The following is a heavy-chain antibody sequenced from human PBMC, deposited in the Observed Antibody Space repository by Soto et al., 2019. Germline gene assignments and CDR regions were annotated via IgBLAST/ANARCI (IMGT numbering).Heavy chain of an antibody. CDR2: ITHSGST. V-gene: IGHV4-34*01. J-gene: IGHJ6*02. CDR1: GGSFSDYY. Sequence: SETLSFTCALYGGSFSDYYWGWIRQPPGKGLECIGEITHSGSTNYNPSLKSRVTLSVATSKNQFSLNLTSVTAAATAVYYCARGLRASFGVRLSYYYYGMDVWGQGTTVTVSS. D-gene: IGHD3-10*01. CDR3: ARGLRASFGVRLSYYYYGMDV.